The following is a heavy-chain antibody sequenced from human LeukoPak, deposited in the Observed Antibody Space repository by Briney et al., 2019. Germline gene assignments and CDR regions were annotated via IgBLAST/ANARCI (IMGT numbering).Heavy chain of an antibody. D-gene: IGHD6-19*01. CDR1: GFTFTTYW. J-gene: IGHJ4*02. V-gene: IGHV3-7*01. Sequence: GGSLRLSCAASGFTFTTYWMGWVRQAPGKGLEWVANIKQDGSEQYYVDSVKGRFTISRDNAENSLYLQMNSLRAEDTAVYYCARRSVAGSLDYWGQGTLVTVSS. CDR2: IKQDGSEQ. CDR3: ARRSVAGSLDY.